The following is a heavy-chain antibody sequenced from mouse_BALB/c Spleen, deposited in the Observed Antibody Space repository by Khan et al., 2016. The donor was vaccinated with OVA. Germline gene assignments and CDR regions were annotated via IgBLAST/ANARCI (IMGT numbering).Heavy chain of an antibody. Sequence: EVKLMESGGGLVKPGGSLKLSCAASGFTFSSYAMSWVRQTPEKRLEWVATISSGGSYTYYPDSVKGRFTISRDNAKNTLYLQMSSLRSEDTAMYYCARHGDVFYFDYWGQGTTLTVSS. CDR2: ISSGGSYT. J-gene: IGHJ2*01. CDR3: ARHGDVFYFDY. V-gene: IGHV5-9-3*01. CDR1: GFTFSSYA. D-gene: IGHD2-13*01.